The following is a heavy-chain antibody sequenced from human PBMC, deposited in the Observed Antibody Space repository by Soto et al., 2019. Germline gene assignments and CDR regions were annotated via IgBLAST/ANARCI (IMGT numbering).Heavy chain of an antibody. CDR2: IKQDGSEI. Sequence: GSLLLPCSASGFTFSNYWMSWVRQAPGKGLEWVANIKQDGSEIYYVDSVKGRFTISRDNAKNSVYLQMNSLRAEDTAVYYCARAVAGFDYWGQGTLVTVYS. V-gene: IGHV3-7*01. CDR1: GFTFSNYW. J-gene: IGHJ4*02. D-gene: IGHD6-19*01. CDR3: ARAVAGFDY.